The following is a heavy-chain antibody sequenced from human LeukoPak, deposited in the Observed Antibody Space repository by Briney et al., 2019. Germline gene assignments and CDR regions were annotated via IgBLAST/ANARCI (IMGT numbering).Heavy chain of an antibody. D-gene: IGHD3-16*01. Sequence: RGSLRLSCAASGFSFSTYGMHWVRQAPGKGLEWVALIWNAGTNTYYADSVKGRFTISRDNSKNTPYLQMNSLRAEDTAVYYCAGDTPPGGDYYFDYWGQGTLVTVSS. CDR2: IWNAGTNT. J-gene: IGHJ4*02. CDR1: GFSFSTYG. CDR3: AGDTPPGGDYYFDY. V-gene: IGHV3-33*01.